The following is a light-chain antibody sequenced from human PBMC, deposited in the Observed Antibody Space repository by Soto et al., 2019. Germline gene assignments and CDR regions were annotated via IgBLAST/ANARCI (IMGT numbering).Light chain of an antibody. CDR2: AAS. CDR3: QQYGGSPYT. V-gene: IGKV3-20*01. J-gene: IGKJ2*01. Sequence: EIVLTQSPGTLSLSSGERATLSCRASQSVSGDALAWYQQKPGQAPRLLVYAASSRRTGIPDRFSGSGSGTDFTLTITRLEPEDFAVYYCQQYGGSPYTFGQGTKLEI. CDR1: QSVSGDA.